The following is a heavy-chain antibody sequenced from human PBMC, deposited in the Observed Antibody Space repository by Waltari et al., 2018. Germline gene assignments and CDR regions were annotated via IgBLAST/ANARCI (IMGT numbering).Heavy chain of an antibody. J-gene: IGHJ4*02. CDR3: ARIGYCSGGSCSPFDS. V-gene: IGHV4-59*01. CDR1: GGSISSYY. D-gene: IGHD2-15*01. Sequence: QVQLQESGPGLVKPSETLSLTCTVSGGSISSYYGSWIRQPPGKGLEWIGYIYYRVSTNYNSSRNSSVTISVDTSKNQCSLKLSSVTAADTVVYYCARIGYCSGGSCSPFDSWGQGTLVTVSS. CDR2: IYYRVST.